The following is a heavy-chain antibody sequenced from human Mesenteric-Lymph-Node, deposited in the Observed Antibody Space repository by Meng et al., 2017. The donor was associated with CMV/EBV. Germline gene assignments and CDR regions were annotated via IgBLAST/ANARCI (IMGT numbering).Heavy chain of an antibody. CDR1: GFTFDDHA. CDR3: AKDIMKSGGTAEMNYYYYGMHV. J-gene: IGHJ6*02. D-gene: IGHD3-10*01. CDR2: ISWNSGNR. Sequence: GGSLRLSCAVSGFTFDDHAMHWVRQVPGKGLEWVSGISWNSGNRGYADSVKGRFTISRDNAKNSLYLQMNSLRPEDTALYYCAKDIMKSGGTAEMNYYYYGMHVWGQGTTVTVSS. V-gene: IGHV3-9*01.